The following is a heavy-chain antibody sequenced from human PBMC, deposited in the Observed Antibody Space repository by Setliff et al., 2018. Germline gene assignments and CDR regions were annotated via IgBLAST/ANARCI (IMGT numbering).Heavy chain of an antibody. J-gene: IGHJ5*02. CDR3: ARAGPTVTFFRVLVISWWDP. V-gene: IGHV4-39*07. Sequence: PSETLSLTCSVSGASISSGNDFWNWIRQPPGKGLEWIGEINHSGSTNYNPSLKSRVTISVDTSKNQFSLKLSSVTAADTATYYCARAGPTVTFFRVLVISWWDPWGQGSLVTVSS. CDR2: INHSGST. CDR1: GASISSGNDF. D-gene: IGHD3-3*01.